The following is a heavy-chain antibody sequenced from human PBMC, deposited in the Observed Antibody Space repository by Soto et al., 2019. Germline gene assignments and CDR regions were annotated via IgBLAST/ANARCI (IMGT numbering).Heavy chain of an antibody. CDR2: IRSKANSYAT. V-gene: IGHV3-73*01. J-gene: IGHJ5*01. CDR3: AKKPNGFDS. CDR1: GFTFSGSA. Sequence: GGSLRLSCAASGFTFSGSAMHWVRQASGKGLEWVGRIRSKANSYATAYAASVKGRFTISRDDSKNTLYLQMNSLRAEDTAVYYCAKKPNGFDSWGRGTLVTVSS.